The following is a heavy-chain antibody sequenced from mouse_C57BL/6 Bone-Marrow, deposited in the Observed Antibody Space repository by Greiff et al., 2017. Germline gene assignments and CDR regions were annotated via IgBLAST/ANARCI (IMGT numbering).Heavy chain of an antibody. CDR1: GLTFSDYY. Sequence: EVKLVESEGGLVQPGSSMKLSCTASGLTFSDYYMAWVRQVPEKGLEWVANINYDGSSTYYLDSLKSRFIISRDNAKNILYLQMSSLKSEDTATYYCAREWRGNYVLWYFDVWGTGTTVTVSS. CDR2: INYDGSST. D-gene: IGHD2-1*01. CDR3: AREWRGNYVLWYFDV. V-gene: IGHV5-16*01. J-gene: IGHJ1*03.